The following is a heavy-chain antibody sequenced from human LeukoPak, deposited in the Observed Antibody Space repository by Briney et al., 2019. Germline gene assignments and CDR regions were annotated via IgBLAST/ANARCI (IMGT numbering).Heavy chain of an antibody. CDR2: ISWDSGST. CDR3: AKEYYDFWSGYSPFDY. D-gene: IGHD3-3*01. CDR1: GFIFDDYA. V-gene: IGHV3-43D*03. Sequence: GGSLRLSCAASGFIFDDYAMHWVRQAPGKGLEWVSLISWDSGSTYYADSVKGRFTISRDNSKNTLYLQMNSLRAEDTAVYYCAKEYYDFWSGYSPFDYWGQGTLVTVSS. J-gene: IGHJ4*02.